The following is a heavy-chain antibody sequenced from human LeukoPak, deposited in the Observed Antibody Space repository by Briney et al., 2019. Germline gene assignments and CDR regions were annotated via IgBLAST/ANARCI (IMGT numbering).Heavy chain of an antibody. CDR1: SFTVSSNY. D-gene: IGHD6-19*01. V-gene: IGHV3-53*01. CDR2: LYSGGAT. CDR3: TKLKGWYGEGFFDY. Sequence: PGGSLRLSCAASSFTVSSNYMSWVRQPAGRGLEWVSVLYSGGATFYADSVKGRFTISRDTSKNTLYLQMNDLRADDTAVYYCTKLKGWYGEGFFDYWGQGTLVTVSS. J-gene: IGHJ4*02.